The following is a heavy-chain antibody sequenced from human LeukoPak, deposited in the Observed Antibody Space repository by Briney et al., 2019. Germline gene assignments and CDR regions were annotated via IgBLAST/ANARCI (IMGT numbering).Heavy chain of an antibody. V-gene: IGHV4-34*01. J-gene: IGHJ6*02. CDR3: ARRITIFGVVIRYYYYGMDV. Sequence: SETLSLTCAVYGGSFSGYYWSWIRQPPGKGPEWIGEINHSGSTNYNPSLKSRVTISVDTSKNQFSLKLSSVTAADTAVYYCARRITIFGVVIRYYYYGMDVWGQGTTVTASS. D-gene: IGHD3-3*01. CDR1: GGSFSGYY. CDR2: INHSGST.